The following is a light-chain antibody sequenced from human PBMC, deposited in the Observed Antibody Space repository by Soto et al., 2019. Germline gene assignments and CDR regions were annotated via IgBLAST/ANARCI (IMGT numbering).Light chain of an antibody. CDR1: QSVNSN. V-gene: IGKV3-15*01. CDR2: GIS. J-gene: IGKJ5*01. Sequence: EMVMTQSPAILSVSQGESATLSCCASQSVNSNYLAWYQQHPGQPPRLLIYGISTRATGIPARFSGSGSGTEFSLTISSLQSEDFAVYYCQQYSKWPITFGQGTRLEI. CDR3: QQYSKWPIT.